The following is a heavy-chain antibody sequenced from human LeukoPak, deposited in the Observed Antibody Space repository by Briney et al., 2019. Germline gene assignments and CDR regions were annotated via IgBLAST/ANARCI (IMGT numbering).Heavy chain of an antibody. CDR1: GDSISSSTYY. CDR3: ARDKRGSDY. D-gene: IGHD3-10*01. J-gene: IGHJ4*02. CDR2: IYYSGST. V-gene: IGHV4-39*07. Sequence: SETLSLTCTVSGDSISSSTYYWGWIRQPPGKGLEWIGSIYYSGSTYYNPSLKSRVTISVDTSKNQCSLNLSSVTAADTAVYYCARDKRGSDYWGQGTLVTVSS.